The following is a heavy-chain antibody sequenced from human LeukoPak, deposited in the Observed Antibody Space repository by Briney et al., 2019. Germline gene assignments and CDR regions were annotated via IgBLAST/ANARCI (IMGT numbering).Heavy chain of an antibody. D-gene: IGHD5-18*01. CDR2: IYSGGST. V-gene: IGHV3-53*01. CDR1: GFTVSSNY. J-gene: IGHJ4*02. CDR3: ASDYSYGPFDY. Sequence: GRSLRLSCAASGFTVSSNYMSWVRQAPGKGLEWVSVIYSGGSTYYADSVKGRFTISRDNSKNTLYLQMNSLRAEDTAVYYCASDYSYGPFDYWGQGTLVTVSS.